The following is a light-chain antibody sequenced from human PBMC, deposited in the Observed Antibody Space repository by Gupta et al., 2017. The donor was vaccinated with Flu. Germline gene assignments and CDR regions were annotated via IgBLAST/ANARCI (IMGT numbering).Light chain of an antibody. Sequence: QSVLTQPPSVSAAPGQKVTISCSGSTSNIGNNYVSWYQQLPGTAPKLLIYDNIERPSEIPNRFSGSKSGTSATLGITGLQTGDEGDYYCATWDSRRSDVVIGGGTKLTVL. V-gene: IGLV1-51*01. CDR2: DNI. CDR3: ATWDSRRSDVV. J-gene: IGLJ2*01. CDR1: TSNIGNNY.